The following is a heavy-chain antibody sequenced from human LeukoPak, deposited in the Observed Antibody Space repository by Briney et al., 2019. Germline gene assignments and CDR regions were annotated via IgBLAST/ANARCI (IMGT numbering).Heavy chain of an antibody. CDR1: GYTFTSYD. J-gene: IGHJ4*02. D-gene: IGHD7-27*01. Sequence: ASVKVSCKASGYTFTSYDFNWVRQATGQRPEWMGWMSPNSGDTGYAQKFQDRVTMTRNTSISTAYMELSSLRSDDTAVYYCARGPPNWGYDYWGQGTLVTVSS. CDR3: ARGPPNWGYDY. CDR2: MSPNSGDT. V-gene: IGHV1-8*01.